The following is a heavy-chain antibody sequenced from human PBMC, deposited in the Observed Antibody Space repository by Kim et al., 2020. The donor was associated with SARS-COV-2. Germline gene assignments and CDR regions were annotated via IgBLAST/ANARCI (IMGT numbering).Heavy chain of an antibody. Sequence: PPLMSRVTISVDTSKNQFSLKLSSVTAADTAIYYCARGANTAGDSTLGYWGQGTLVTVSS. CDR3: ARGANTAGDSTLGY. J-gene: IGHJ4*02. V-gene: IGHV4-59*09. D-gene: IGHD2-8*02.